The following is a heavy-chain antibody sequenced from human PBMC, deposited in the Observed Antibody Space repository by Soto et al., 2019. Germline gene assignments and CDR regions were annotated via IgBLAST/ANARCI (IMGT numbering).Heavy chain of an antibody. D-gene: IGHD6-13*01. CDR2: ISGSGGST. Sequence: SGGSLRLSCAASGFTFSSYAMSWVRQAPGKGLEWVSAISGSGGSTYYADSVKGRFTISRDNSKNTLYLQMNSLRAEDTAVYYCAKVRYTLYSSSSVDYWGQGTLVTVSS. CDR3: AKVRYTLYSSSSVDY. V-gene: IGHV3-23*01. CDR1: GFTFSSYA. J-gene: IGHJ4*02.